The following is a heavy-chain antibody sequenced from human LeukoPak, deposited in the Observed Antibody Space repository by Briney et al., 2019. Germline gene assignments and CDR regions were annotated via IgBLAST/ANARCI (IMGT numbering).Heavy chain of an antibody. D-gene: IGHD3-10*01. CDR2: IWYDGSNN. J-gene: IGHJ6*02. Sequence: GGSLRLSCAASGFTFTTYGMHWVRQAPGKGLEWVALIWYDGSNNYYADSVKGRFTISRDNSKNTLYLQMNTLRAEDTAVYYCARAAYGLGSFAYNYYGMDVWDQGTTVTV. CDR1: GFTFTTYG. CDR3: ARAAYGLGSFAYNYYGMDV. V-gene: IGHV3-33*01.